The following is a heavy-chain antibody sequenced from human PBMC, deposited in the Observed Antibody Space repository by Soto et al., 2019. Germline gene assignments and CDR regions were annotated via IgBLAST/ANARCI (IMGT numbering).Heavy chain of an antibody. CDR1: GYTFPDYY. CDR2: TNPNSGGT. J-gene: IGHJ4*02. CDR3: AKTYGSGTYYPFDY. Sequence: SVKVSCKASGYTFPDYYMYWVRQAPGQGLEWMGWTNPNSGGTNYAQKFQGSVTMTRDTSISTAYLELSRLRSDDTDVYYCAKTYGSGTYYPFDYWGQGAQVTVSS. D-gene: IGHD3-10*01. V-gene: IGHV1-2*02.